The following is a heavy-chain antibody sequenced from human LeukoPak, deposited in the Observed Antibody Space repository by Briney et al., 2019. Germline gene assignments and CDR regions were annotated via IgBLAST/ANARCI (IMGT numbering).Heavy chain of an antibody. CDR2: ISYDGSNK. CDR1: GFTFSSYA. Sequence: GGSLRLSCAASGFTFSSYAMHWVRQAPGKGLEWVAVISYDGSNKYYADSVKGRFTISRDNSKNTLYLQMNSLRAEDTAVYYCARDEAVAASGAFDIWGQGTMVTVSS. J-gene: IGHJ3*02. V-gene: IGHV3-30-3*01. D-gene: IGHD6-19*01. CDR3: ARDEAVAASGAFDI.